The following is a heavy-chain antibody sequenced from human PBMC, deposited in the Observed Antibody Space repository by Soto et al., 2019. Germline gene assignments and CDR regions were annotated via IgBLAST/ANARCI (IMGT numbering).Heavy chain of an antibody. J-gene: IGHJ6*03. CDR2: ISGSGGST. V-gene: IGHV3-23*01. D-gene: IGHD2-2*01. CDR3: AKVRTVVPAAIYYYMDV. Sequence: GGALRLSCAAPGFTFSSYAMSWGRPAPGKGLEWVSAISGSGGSTYYADSVKGRFTISRDNSKNTLYLQMNSLRAEDMAVYYCAKVRTVVPAAIYYYMDVWGKGTTVTVSS. CDR1: GFTFSSYA.